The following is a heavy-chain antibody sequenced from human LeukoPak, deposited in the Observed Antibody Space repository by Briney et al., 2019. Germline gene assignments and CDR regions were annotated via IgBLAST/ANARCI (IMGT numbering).Heavy chain of an antibody. D-gene: IGHD4-17*01. Sequence: PSETLSLTCTVSGGSISSSSYYWSWIRQHPGKGLEWIGYIYYSGSTYYNPSLKSRVAISVDTSKNQFSLKLSSVTAADTAVYYCARAATTVTTYSYYYYGMDVWGQGTTVTVSS. CDR3: ARAATTVTTYSYYYYGMDV. V-gene: IGHV4-31*03. CDR1: GGSISSSSYY. CDR2: IYYSGST. J-gene: IGHJ6*02.